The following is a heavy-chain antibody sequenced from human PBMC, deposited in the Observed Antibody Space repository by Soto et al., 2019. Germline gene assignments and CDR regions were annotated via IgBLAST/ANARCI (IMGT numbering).Heavy chain of an antibody. V-gene: IGHV1-18*01. CDR3: ATAYYYDSSGYPDAFDI. Sequence: ASVKVSCKASGYTFTSYGISWLRHAPGQGLEWMGWISAYNGNTNYAQKLQGRVTMTTDTSTSTAYMELRSLRSDDTAVYYCATAYYYDSSGYPDAFDIWGQGTMVTVSS. CDR2: ISAYNGNT. D-gene: IGHD3-22*01. J-gene: IGHJ3*02. CDR1: GYTFTSYG.